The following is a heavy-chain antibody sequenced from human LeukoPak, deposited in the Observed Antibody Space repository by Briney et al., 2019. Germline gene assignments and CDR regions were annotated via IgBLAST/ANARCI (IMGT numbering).Heavy chain of an antibody. Sequence: ASVKVSCKASGGTFTSYDINWVRQAAGQGLEWMGWMNPNSGNTGYAQKFQGRVTITRNTSISTAYMELSSLRSEDTAVYYCARGKQQLTRSDAFDIWGQGTMVTVSS. CDR3: ARGKQQLTRSDAFDI. J-gene: IGHJ3*02. D-gene: IGHD6-13*01. CDR2: MNPNSGNT. V-gene: IGHV1-8*03. CDR1: GGTFTSYD.